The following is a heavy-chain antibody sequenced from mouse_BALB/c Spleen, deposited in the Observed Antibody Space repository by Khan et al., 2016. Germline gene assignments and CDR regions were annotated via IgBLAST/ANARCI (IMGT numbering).Heavy chain of an antibody. CDR1: GFIFTNYW. J-gene: IGHJ3*01. CDR3: TRDWAWFTY. V-gene: IGHV6-6*02. Sequence: EVKLEVSGGGLVQPGGSMKLSCVVSGFIFTNYWMNWVRQSPEKGLEWIAEIRLKSNNYAKHYAESVKGRFTISRDDSKNSVYLQMNNLRVEDTGIYYCTRDWAWFTYWGQGTLVTVSA. CDR2: IRLKSNNYAK.